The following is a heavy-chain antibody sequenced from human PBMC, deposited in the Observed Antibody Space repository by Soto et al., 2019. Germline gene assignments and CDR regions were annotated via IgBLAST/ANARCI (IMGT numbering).Heavy chain of an antibody. V-gene: IGHV1-3*01. CDR1: GYTFTSYA. J-gene: IGHJ5*02. CDR3: ARASPRYDYTLHA. CDR2: INAGNGNT. D-gene: IGHD4-4*01. Sequence: ASVKVSCKASGYTFTSYAMHWVRQAPGQRLEWMGWINAGNGNTKYSQKFQGRVTITRDTSASTAYMELSSLRSEDTAVYYCARASPRYDYTLHAWGQGTLVTVSS.